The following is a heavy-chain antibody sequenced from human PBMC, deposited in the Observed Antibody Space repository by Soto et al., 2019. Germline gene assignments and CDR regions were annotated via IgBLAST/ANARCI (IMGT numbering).Heavy chain of an antibody. CDR3: VKDMGEAAVGIRYPYGLDV. D-gene: IGHD6-13*01. CDR1: GFTVSSFG. Sequence: PGESLKISCSGSGFTVSSFGMHWVRQAPGKGLEHVSTLSSNGIGTYYADSVKGRFTFSRDTSKKTLYLQMSSLRTEDTAVYYCVKDMGEAAVGIRYPYGLDVWGLGTTVTVSS. CDR2: LSSNGIGT. V-gene: IGHV3-64D*06. J-gene: IGHJ6*02.